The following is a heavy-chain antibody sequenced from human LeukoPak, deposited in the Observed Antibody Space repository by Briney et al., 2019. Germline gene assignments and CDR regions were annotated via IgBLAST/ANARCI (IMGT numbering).Heavy chain of an antibody. CDR2: THFSGRA. CDR3: TTPYCSGISCLDIFNM. V-gene: IGHV4-31*11. CDR1: GVSLSDGGYD. Sequence: PQTLSLTCDISGVSLSDGGYDWTLVRPLPRDCMEWIASTHFSGRAKYHPSLKSRLSILIDPSKSPLSLQRLSVPAADPATYFCTTPYCSGISCLDIFNMWGQGTRVTVSS. J-gene: IGHJ3*02. D-gene: IGHD2-15*01.